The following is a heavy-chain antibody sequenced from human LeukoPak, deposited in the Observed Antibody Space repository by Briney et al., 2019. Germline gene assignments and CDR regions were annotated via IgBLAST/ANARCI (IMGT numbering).Heavy chain of an antibody. CDR1: GFTFSSYG. D-gene: IGHD3-16*02. Sequence: PGRSLRLSCAASGFTFSSYGMHWVRQAPGKGLECVALISYDGSDKYFADSVKGRFTISRDNSKNTLYLQVNSLRGDDTAVYYCAKERGRLGELSLYLAIDYWGQGTLVTVSA. CDR3: AKERGRLGELSLYLAIDY. CDR2: ISYDGSDK. J-gene: IGHJ4*02. V-gene: IGHV3-30*18.